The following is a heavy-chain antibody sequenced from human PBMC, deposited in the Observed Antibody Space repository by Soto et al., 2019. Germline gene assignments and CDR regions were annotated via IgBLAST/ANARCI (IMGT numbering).Heavy chain of an antibody. CDR1: GFTFSLYA. J-gene: IGHJ4*02. CDR3: ARDQELPEY. V-gene: IGHV3-23*01. D-gene: IGHD6-13*01. Sequence: EVELLESGGGLVQPGGSLRLSCAASGFTFSLYAMSWVRQAPGKGLEWVSHISGSDGGTYYADSVKGRFTISRDNSKNTLYLQMNSLRVEDSAVYYCARDQELPEYWGQGTLVTVSS. CDR2: ISGSDGGT.